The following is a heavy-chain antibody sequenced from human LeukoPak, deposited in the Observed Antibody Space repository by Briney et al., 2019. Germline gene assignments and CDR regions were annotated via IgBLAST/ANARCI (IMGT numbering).Heavy chain of an antibody. V-gene: IGHV3-23*01. CDR1: GFTFSSYA. D-gene: IGHD3-22*01. CDR2: ISGGGGST. Sequence: PGGSLRLSCAGSGFTFSSYAMSWVRQAPGKGLEWVSAISGGGGSTYYADSVKGRFTISRDNSKNTLYLQMNSLRAEDTAVYHCAKGAGYDSRGYYHYFDYWGQGTLVTVSA. J-gene: IGHJ4*02. CDR3: AKGAGYDSRGYYHYFDY.